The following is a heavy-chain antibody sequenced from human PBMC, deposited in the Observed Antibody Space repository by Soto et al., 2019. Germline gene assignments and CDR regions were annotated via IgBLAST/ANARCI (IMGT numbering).Heavy chain of an antibody. CDR2: VYHTGST. CDR1: GGSFKSGSYS. D-gene: IGHD6-19*01. CDR3: ARRLFGSGWTLDS. Sequence: SETLSLTCTVSGGSFKSGSYSWSWIRQAPGKGLEWIGNVYHTGSTDYNSSLRSRVTISVDTSKNQFSLKVNSVTAADTAVYYCARRLFGSGWTLDSWGQGALVTVSS. V-gene: IGHV4-61*01. J-gene: IGHJ4*02.